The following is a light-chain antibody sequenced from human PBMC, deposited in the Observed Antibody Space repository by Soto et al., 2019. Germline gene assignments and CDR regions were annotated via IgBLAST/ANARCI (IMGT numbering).Light chain of an antibody. CDR2: AAS. Sequence: AVQMTQSPSSLSASVGDRVTITCRASQGIRNDLGWYQQKSGKAPKVLIYAASTLQSGVPSRFSGSGSGTDFTLTISSLPPDDFVTYCLRDNSYPLTFGQGTKVEIK. CDR1: QGIRND. V-gene: IGKV1-6*01. CDR3: LRDNSYPLT. J-gene: IGKJ1*01.